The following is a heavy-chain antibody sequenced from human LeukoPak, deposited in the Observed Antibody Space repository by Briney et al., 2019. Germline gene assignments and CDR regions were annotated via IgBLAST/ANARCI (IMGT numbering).Heavy chain of an antibody. CDR2: ISYSGSP. Sequence: SETLSLTCAVSGGSISSSNWWSWVRQPPGKGLEWVGSISYSGSPYYNPSLKSRVTISVDTSKNQFSLKLSSMTAADTAVYYCAGDRSSNNWFFLWGQGALVTVPS. CDR1: GGSISSSNW. V-gene: IGHV4-4*02. CDR3: AGDRSSNNWFFL. D-gene: IGHD2-15*01. J-gene: IGHJ5*02.